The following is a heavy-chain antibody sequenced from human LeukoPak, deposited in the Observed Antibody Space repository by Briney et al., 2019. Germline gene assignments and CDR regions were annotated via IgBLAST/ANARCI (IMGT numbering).Heavy chain of an antibody. CDR1: GYTFTSYG. D-gene: IGHD2-2*01. Sequence: GASVKVSCKASGYTFTSYGISWVRQAPGRGLEWMGWISAYNGNTNYAQKLQGRVTMTTDTSTSTAYMELRSLRSDDTAVYYCAREGYCSSTSCPWYYYYMDVWGKGTTVTVSS. V-gene: IGHV1-18*01. J-gene: IGHJ6*03. CDR3: AREGYCSSTSCPWYYYYMDV. CDR2: ISAYNGNT.